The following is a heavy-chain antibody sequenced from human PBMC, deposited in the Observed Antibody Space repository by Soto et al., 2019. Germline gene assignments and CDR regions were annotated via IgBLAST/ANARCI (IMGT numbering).Heavy chain of an antibody. Sequence: GASVKVSCKASGGTFSSYAISWVRQAPGQGLEWMGGIIPIFGTANYAQKFQGRVTITADESTSTAYMELSGLRSDDTAVYYCARDNDRPQLGGNYYYILDVWGQGTTVTVSS. CDR3: ARDNDRPQLGGNYYYILDV. CDR2: IIPIFGTA. J-gene: IGHJ6*02. V-gene: IGHV1-69*13. CDR1: GGTFSSYA. D-gene: IGHD2-8*01.